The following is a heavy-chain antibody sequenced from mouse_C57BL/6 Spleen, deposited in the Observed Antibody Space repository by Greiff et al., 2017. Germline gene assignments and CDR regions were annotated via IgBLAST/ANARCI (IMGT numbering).Heavy chain of an antibody. CDR1: GFTFSSYA. V-gene: IGHV5-4*01. J-gene: IGHJ2*01. CDR2: ISDGGSYT. Sequence: EVQLVESGGGLVKPGGSLKLSCAASGFTFSSYAMSWVRQTPEKRLEWVATISDGGSYTYYPDNVKGRFTISRDNAKNNLYLQMSHLKSEDTAMYYCARDWDVYYFDYWGQGTTLTVSS. D-gene: IGHD4-1*01. CDR3: ARDWDVYYFDY.